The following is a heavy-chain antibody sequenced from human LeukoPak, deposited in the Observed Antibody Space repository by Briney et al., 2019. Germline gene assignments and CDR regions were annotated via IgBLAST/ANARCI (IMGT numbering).Heavy chain of an antibody. Sequence: SETLSLTCAVYGGSFSGYYWSWIRQPPGKGLEWIGEINHSGSTNYNPSLKSRVTISVDTSKNQFSLKLSSVTAADTAVYYCARSTIFEVVRARPFDYWGQGTLVTVSS. D-gene: IGHD3-3*01. CDR1: GGSFSGYY. CDR3: ARSTIFEVVRARPFDY. V-gene: IGHV4-34*01. J-gene: IGHJ4*02. CDR2: INHSGST.